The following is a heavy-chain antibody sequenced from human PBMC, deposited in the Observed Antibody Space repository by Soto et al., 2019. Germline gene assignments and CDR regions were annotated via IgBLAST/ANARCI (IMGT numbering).Heavy chain of an antibody. CDR2: INHSGST. D-gene: IGHD5-12*01. CDR1: GGSFSGYY. V-gene: IGHV4-34*02. J-gene: IGHJ4*02. CDR3: ARGRWLRQSFDY. Sequence: QVQLEQWGAGLLKPSETLSLTCAVYGGSFSGYYWSWIRQPPGKGLEWIGEINHSGSTNYNPSLKSRVTISVDPSKNHLPLNLYSLTAADTAVYYCARGRWLRQSFDYWGQGTLVTVSS.